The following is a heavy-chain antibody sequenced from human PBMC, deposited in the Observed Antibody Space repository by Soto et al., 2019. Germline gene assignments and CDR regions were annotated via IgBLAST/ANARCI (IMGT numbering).Heavy chain of an antibody. Sequence: PSETLSLTCTVSGGSISSGGYYWSWIRQHPGKGLEWIGYIYYSGSTYYNPSLKSRVTISVDTSKNQFSLKLSSVTAADTAVYYCARENDSSGYDAFDIWGQGTMVT. CDR1: GGSISSGGYY. CDR3: ARENDSSGYDAFDI. CDR2: IYYSGST. J-gene: IGHJ3*02. D-gene: IGHD3-22*01. V-gene: IGHV4-31*03.